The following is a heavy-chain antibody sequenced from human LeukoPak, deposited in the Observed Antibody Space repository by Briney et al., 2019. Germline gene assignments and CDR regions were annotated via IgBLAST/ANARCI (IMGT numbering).Heavy chain of an antibody. V-gene: IGHV4-34*01. Sequence: PSETLSLTCAVYGGSFSGHYWSWIRQPPGKGLEWIGEINHSGSTNYNPSLKSRVTISVDTSKNQFSLKLSSVTAADTAVYYCARRMWELLPFIFRGRSVNWFDPWGQGALVTVSS. CDR1: GGSFSGHY. D-gene: IGHD1-26*01. CDR2: INHSGST. CDR3: ARRMWELLPFIFRGRSVNWFDP. J-gene: IGHJ5*02.